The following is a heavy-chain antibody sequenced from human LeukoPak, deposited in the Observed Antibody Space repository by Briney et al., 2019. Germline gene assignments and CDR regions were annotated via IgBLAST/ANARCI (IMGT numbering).Heavy chain of an antibody. D-gene: IGHD4-17*01. Sequence: PSETLSLTCTVSGGSISSYYWSWIRQPAGKGLEWIGSIYYSGSTYYNPSLKSRVTISVDTSKNQFSLKLSSVTAADTAVYYCARDLARLGPLSTVTTRRNWFDPWGQGTLVTVSS. J-gene: IGHJ5*02. CDR1: GGSISSYY. CDR3: ARDLARLGPLSTVTTRRNWFDP. V-gene: IGHV4-4*07. CDR2: IYYSGST.